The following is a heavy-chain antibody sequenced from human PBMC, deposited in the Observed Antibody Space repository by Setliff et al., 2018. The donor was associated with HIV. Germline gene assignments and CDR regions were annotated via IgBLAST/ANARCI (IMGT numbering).Heavy chain of an antibody. V-gene: IGHV4-39*07. J-gene: IGHJ5*02. CDR3: ARSYYYDSSGYSSRYWFDP. D-gene: IGHD3-22*01. CDR2: IYTSGST. Sequence: SETLSLTCTVSGGSISSSTNYWGWIRQPPGKGLEWIGRIYTSGSTNYNPSLKSRVTISVDTSRNQFSLKLSSVTAADTAVYYCARSYYYDSSGYSSRYWFDPWGQGTLVTVSS. CDR1: GGSISSSTNY.